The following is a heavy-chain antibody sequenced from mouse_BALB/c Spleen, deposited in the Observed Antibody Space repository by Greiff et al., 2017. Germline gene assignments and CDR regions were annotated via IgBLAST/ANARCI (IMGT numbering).Heavy chain of an antibody. CDR3: ARGYGYDDAMDY. J-gene: IGHJ4*01. Sequence: VQLQQSGPGLVKPSQSLSLTCTVTGYSITSDYAWNWIRQFPGNKLEWMGYISYSGSTSYNPSLKSRISITRDTSKNQFFLQLNSVTTEDTATYYCARGYGYDDAMDYWGQGTSVTVSS. V-gene: IGHV3-2*02. CDR1: GYSITSDYA. D-gene: IGHD1-2*01. CDR2: ISYSGST.